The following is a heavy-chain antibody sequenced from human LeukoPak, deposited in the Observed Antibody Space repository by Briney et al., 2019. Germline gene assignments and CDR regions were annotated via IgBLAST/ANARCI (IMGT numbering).Heavy chain of an antibody. CDR3: AGYCSSTSCSHYYYGMDV. V-gene: IGHV4-39*01. CDR1: GGSISSSSYY. CDR2: IYYSGST. D-gene: IGHD2-2*01. J-gene: IGHJ6*02. Sequence: SETLSLTCTVSGGSISSSSYYWGWIRDPPGEGLERIGSIYYSGSTYYNPSLKSRVTISVDTSKNQFSLKLSSVTAADTALYYCAGYCSSTSCSHYYYGMDVWGQGTTVTVSS.